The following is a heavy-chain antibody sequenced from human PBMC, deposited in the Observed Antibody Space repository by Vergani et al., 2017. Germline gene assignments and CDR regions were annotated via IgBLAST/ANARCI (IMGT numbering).Heavy chain of an antibody. CDR2: IYYSGST. V-gene: IGHV4-39*01. D-gene: IGHD3-10*01. CDR1: GSSISSSSYY. CDR3: ARHFYGSGNFDY. Sequence: QLQLQESGPGLVKPSETLSLTCTVSGSSISSSSYYWGWIRQPPGKGLEWIGSIYYSGSTYYNPSLKSRVTISVDTSKNQFSLKLSSVTAADTAVYYCARHFYGSGNFDYWGQGTLVTVSS. J-gene: IGHJ4*02.